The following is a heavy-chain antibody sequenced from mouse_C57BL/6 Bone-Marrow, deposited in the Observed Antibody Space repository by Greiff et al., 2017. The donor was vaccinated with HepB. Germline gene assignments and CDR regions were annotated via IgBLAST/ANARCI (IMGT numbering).Heavy chain of an antibody. CDR3: ATYYGKGLGFAY. D-gene: IGHD2-10*01. CDR2: ISDGGSYT. J-gene: IGHJ3*01. V-gene: IGHV5-4*01. Sequence: EVQLQESGGGLVKPGGSLKLSCAASGFTFSSYAMSWVRQTPEKRLEWVATISDGGSYTYYPDNVKGRFTISRDNAKNNLYLQMSHLKSEDTAMYYCATYYGKGLGFAYWGQGTLVTVSA. CDR1: GFTFSSYA.